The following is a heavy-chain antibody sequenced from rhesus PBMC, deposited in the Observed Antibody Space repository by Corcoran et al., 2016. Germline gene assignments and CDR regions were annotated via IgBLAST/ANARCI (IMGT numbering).Heavy chain of an antibody. V-gene: IGHV4-65*01. J-gene: IGHJ4*01. CDR3: AGEAYLGPPFDY. CDR1: GGSVSSSNW. CDR2: ISGTSALT. D-gene: IGHD2-15*01. Sequence: QVQLQESGPGLVKPSETLSLTCAVSGGSVSSSNWWRWIRQPPGKGLEWIGYISGTSALTDYDHSLRGRVNISTTPSKNHFSLMLRSATATDTAVYDCAGEAYLGPPFDYGGQGVLVPVSS.